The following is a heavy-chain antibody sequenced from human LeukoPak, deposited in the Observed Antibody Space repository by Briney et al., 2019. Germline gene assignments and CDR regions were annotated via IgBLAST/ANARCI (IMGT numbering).Heavy chain of an antibody. D-gene: IGHD5-12*01. CDR1: GFIFSNYA. Sequence: PGGSLRLSCAASGFIFSNYAMHWVRQAPGKGLEYVSAISSSGDNTYYANSVKGRFTISRDNSKNTLSLQMGSLRAEDMAVYYCAREERGLAIDYWGQGTLVTVSS. V-gene: IGHV3-64*01. CDR3: AREERGLAIDY. CDR2: ISSSGDNT. J-gene: IGHJ4*02.